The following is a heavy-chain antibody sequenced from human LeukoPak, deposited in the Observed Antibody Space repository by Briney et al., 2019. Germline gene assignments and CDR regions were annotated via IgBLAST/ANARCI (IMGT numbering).Heavy chain of an antibody. D-gene: IGHD3-10*01. CDR1: GFTFSNYW. V-gene: IGHV3-7*05. Sequence: GGTLRLSCAASGFTFSNYWMIWVRQAPGKGLEGVGNIKQDGSEKRYADSVRGRFSISRDNAQTSLYLQLNSLRAEDTAVYYCAKSVGGYGVVLPGDYWGQGTLVTVSS. CDR2: IKQDGSEK. J-gene: IGHJ4*02. CDR3: AKSVGGYGVVLPGDY.